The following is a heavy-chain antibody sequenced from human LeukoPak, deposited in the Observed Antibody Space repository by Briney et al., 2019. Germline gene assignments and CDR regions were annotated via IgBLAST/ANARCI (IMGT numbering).Heavy chain of an antibody. CDR2: ISAYNGNT. Sequence: ASVKVSCKASGYTFTSYGISWVRQAPGQGLEWMGWISAYNGNTNYAQKFQGRVTITADKSTSTAYMELSSLRSEDTAVYYCASEYSSSINFDYWGQGTLVTVSS. D-gene: IGHD6-6*01. V-gene: IGHV1-18*01. CDR1: GYTFTSYG. J-gene: IGHJ4*02. CDR3: ASEYSSSINFDY.